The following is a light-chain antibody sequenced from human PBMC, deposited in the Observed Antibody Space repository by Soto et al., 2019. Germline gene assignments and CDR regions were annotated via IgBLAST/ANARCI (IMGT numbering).Light chain of an antibody. J-gene: IGLJ3*02. CDR3: QVWDSSSDHPGV. Sequence: SYVLTQPPSVSVAPGKTARITCGENNIGSKTVHWYQQKPGQAPVLVMYYNSDRPSGIPERFSGSNSGNTANLTISRVEAGDEADYYCQVWDSSSDHPGVFGGGTKVTVL. CDR1: NIGSKT. CDR2: YNS. V-gene: IGLV3-21*04.